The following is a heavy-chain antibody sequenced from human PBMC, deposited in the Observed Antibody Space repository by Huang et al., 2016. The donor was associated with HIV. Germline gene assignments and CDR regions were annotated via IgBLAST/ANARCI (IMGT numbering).Heavy chain of an antibody. CDR2: IYYRGST. CDR1: GDSVSRSRNY. Sequence: QVQLQELGPGLVKPSETLSLTCTVSGDSVSRSRNYWGWFRQPPGKGLEWIGYIYYRGSTNYNPSLKSRVTISVDTSKNQFSLKVTSVTAADTAVYYCATRAYVDYPSDYWGQGTLVTVSS. D-gene: IGHD4-17*01. CDR3: ATRAYVDYPSDY. V-gene: IGHV4-61*01. J-gene: IGHJ4*02.